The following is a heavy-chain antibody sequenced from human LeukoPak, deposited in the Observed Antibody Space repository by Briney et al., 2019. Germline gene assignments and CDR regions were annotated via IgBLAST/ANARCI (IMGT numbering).Heavy chain of an antibody. Sequence: PSETLSLTCTVSGGSISNYFWTWIRQPPGKGLEWIGYIYTSGNTNYNPSLESRVTMSVDTSKNQFSLRLNSVPAADTAVYYCTRGFLQIDYWGQGTLVTVSS. J-gene: IGHJ4*02. V-gene: IGHV4-4*09. CDR3: TRGFLQIDY. CDR1: GGSISNYF. CDR2: IYTSGNT.